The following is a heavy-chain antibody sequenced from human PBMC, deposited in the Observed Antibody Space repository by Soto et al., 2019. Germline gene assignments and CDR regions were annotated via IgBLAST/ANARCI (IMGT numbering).Heavy chain of an antibody. J-gene: IGHJ6*02. CDR1: GFTFDDYA. CDR2: ISWDGGST. V-gene: IGHV3-43D*04. Sequence: QPGGSLRLSCAASGFTFDDYAMHWVRQATGKGLEWVSLISWDGGSTYYADSVKGRFTISRDNSKNSLYLQMNSLRAEDTALYYYGKDIIKGAFWTGYYRPKYYYYGMDVWGQVTKCTGAS. D-gene: IGHD3-3*01. CDR3: GKDIIKGAFWTGYYRPKYYYYGMDV.